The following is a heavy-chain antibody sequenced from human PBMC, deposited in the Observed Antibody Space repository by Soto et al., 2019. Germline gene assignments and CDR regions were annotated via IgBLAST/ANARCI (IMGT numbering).Heavy chain of an antibody. Sequence: GGSLRLSCTASGFTFGDYGMHWVRQAPGKGLEWVAVISYDGSNKYYADSVKGRFTISRDNSKNTLYLQMNSLRAEDTAVYYCAKDLLVVGATPAYYWGQGTLVTVSS. CDR1: GFTFGDYG. CDR3: AKDLLVVGATPAYY. CDR2: ISYDGSNK. D-gene: IGHD1-26*01. V-gene: IGHV3-30*18. J-gene: IGHJ4*02.